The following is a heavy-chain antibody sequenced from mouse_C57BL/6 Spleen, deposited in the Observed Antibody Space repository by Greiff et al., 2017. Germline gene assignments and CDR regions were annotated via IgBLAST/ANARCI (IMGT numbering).Heavy chain of an antibody. CDR3: TERYWFAY. CDR2: IDPETGGT. D-gene: IGHD2-14*01. CDR1: GYTFTDYE. J-gene: IGHJ3*01. Sequence: LQEPGAELVRPGASVTLSCKASGYTFTDYEMHWVKQTPVHGLEWIGAIDPETGGTAYNQKFKGKAILTADKASSTAYIELRSLTSEDSAFYYCTERYWFAYRGQGTLVTVSA. V-gene: IGHV1-15*01.